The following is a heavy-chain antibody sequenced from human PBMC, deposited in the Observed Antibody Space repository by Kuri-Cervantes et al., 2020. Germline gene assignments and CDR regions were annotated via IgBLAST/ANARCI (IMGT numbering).Heavy chain of an antibody. V-gene: IGHV4-59*12. CDR1: GGSISSYY. D-gene: IGHD4-17*01. J-gene: IGHJ6*02. Sequence: SETLSLTCTVSGGSISSYYWSWIRQPPGKGLEWIGYIYYSGSTNYNPSLKSRVTISVDTSKNQFSLKLSSGTAADTAVYYCARVLRTTVTTRNYYYYYGMDVWGQGTTVTVSS. CDR2: IYYSGST. CDR3: ARVLRTTVTTRNYYYYYGMDV.